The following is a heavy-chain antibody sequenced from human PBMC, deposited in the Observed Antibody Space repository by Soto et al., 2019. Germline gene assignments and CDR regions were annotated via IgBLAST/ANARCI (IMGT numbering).Heavy chain of an antibody. D-gene: IGHD2-2*01. CDR1: GFTFSSYA. J-gene: IGHJ4*02. V-gene: IGHV3-23*01. CDR2: ISGSGGST. CDR3: AKPSDCSSTSCHYYFDY. Sequence: EVQLLESGGGLVQPGGSPRLSCAASGFTFSSYAMSWVRQAPGKGLEWVSAISGSGGSTYYADSVKGRFTISRDNSKNTLYLQMNSLRAEDTAVYYCAKPSDCSSTSCHYYFDYWGQGTLVTVSS.